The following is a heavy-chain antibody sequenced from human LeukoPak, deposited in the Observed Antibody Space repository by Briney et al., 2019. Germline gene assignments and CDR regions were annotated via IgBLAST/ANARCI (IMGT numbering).Heavy chain of an antibody. CDR3: ARADETRDTAMVPFDY. V-gene: IGHV3-30-3*01. CDR2: ISYDGSNK. Sequence: GRSLRLSCAASGFTFSSYAMHWVRQAPGKGLEWVAVISYDGSNKYYADSVKGRFTISRDNSKNTLYLQMNSLRAEDTAVYYCARADETRDTAMVPFDYWGQGTLVTVSS. D-gene: IGHD5-18*01. J-gene: IGHJ4*02. CDR1: GFTFSSYA.